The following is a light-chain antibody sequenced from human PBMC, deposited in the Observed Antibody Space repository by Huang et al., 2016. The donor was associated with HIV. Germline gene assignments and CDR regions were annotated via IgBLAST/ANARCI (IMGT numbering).Light chain of an antibody. CDR1: QCVTSY. Sequence: EVLLTQSPATVSLSPGETATLSCRASQCVTSYLAWYQHRPGQAPRLLIYDASYRATGIQSRFSGSGSGTDFTLTISGLEHEYFAVYYCQQRRNWPLGLSFGGGSKVEI. CDR3: QQRRNWPLGLS. V-gene: IGKV3-11*01. J-gene: IGKJ4*01. CDR2: DAS.